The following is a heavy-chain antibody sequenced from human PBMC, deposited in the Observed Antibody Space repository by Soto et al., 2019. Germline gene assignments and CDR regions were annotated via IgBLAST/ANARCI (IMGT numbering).Heavy chain of an antibody. CDR1: GYSIRTGYQ. J-gene: IGHJ4*02. CDR2: IYHSGTT. Sequence: SETLSLTCDVSGYSIRTGYQWGWVRQPPGTGLEWIGYIYHSGTTSYNRSLKSRFTVSVDTSTDQMALNLASVTAGDTAGCSFARDFFGNHYFDYWGQGILVTVSS. V-gene: IGHV4-38-2*02. CDR3: ARDFFGNHYFDY. D-gene: IGHD3-10*01.